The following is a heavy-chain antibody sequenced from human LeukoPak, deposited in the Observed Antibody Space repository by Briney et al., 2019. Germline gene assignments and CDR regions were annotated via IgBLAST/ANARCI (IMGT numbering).Heavy chain of an antibody. V-gene: IGHV3-66*04. CDR2: IYSGGSI. J-gene: IGHJ4*02. CDR1: GLTVSSC. Sequence: PGGSLRLSCAASGLTVSSCMSWVRQAPGKGLEWVSVIYSGGSIYYADSVKGRFTISRDKSKNTLYLQMNSLRAEDTAVYYCARPPYGGVDYWGQGTLVTVSS. D-gene: IGHD4-23*01. CDR3: ARPPYGGVDY.